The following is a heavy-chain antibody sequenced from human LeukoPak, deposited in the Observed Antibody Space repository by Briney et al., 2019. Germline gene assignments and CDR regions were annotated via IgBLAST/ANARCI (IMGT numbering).Heavy chain of an antibody. J-gene: IGHJ4*02. D-gene: IGHD3-22*01. Sequence: PSETLSLTCTVSGYSISSGYYWGWIRQPPGKGLEWIGSIYHSGSTYYNPSLKSRATISVDTSKNQFSLKLSSVTAADTAVYYCARLGYYDSSGYIGYWGQGTLVTVSS. V-gene: IGHV4-38-2*02. CDR2: IYHSGST. CDR1: GYSISSGYY. CDR3: ARLGYYDSSGYIGY.